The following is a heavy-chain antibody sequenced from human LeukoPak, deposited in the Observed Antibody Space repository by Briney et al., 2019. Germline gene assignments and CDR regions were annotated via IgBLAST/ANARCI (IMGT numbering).Heavy chain of an antibody. J-gene: IGHJ4*02. CDR3: ARGGAHTLVVAAAVIPPFGY. Sequence: AASVKVSCKASGYTFTSYYMHWVRQAPGQGLEWMGWIILNSGDTNYAQRIQGRVTMTRDTSISTAYMELSRLRSDDTAIYYCARGGAHTLVVAAAVIPPFGYWGRGTLVTVSS. D-gene: IGHD2-2*02. CDR2: IILNSGDT. V-gene: IGHV1-2*02. CDR1: GYTFTSYY.